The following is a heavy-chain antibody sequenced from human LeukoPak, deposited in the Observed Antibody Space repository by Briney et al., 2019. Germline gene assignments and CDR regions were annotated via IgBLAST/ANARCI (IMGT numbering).Heavy chain of an antibody. Sequence: GASVKVSCKASGGTFSSYAISWVRQAPGQGLEWMGWINPNSGGTNYAQKFQGRVTMTRDTSITTAYMELSSLRSDDTAVYYCARVPMSYQWVFDYWGQGTLVTVSS. CDR3: ARVPMSYQWVFDY. CDR1: GGTFSSYA. V-gene: IGHV1-2*02. CDR2: INPNSGGT. D-gene: IGHD1-26*01. J-gene: IGHJ4*02.